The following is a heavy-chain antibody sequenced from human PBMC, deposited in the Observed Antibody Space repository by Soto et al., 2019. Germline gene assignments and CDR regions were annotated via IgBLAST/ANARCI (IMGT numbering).Heavy chain of an antibody. CDR1: GGSISSYY. D-gene: IGHD6-19*01. Sequence: QVQLQESGPGLVKPSETLSLTCTVSGGSISSYYWSWIRQPPGKGLEWIGYIYYSGSTNYNPSLKSRVTISVATSKNQFSLKLSSVPAADTAVYYCARQQWLVLNAFDIWGQGTMVTVSS. CDR2: IYYSGST. J-gene: IGHJ3*02. V-gene: IGHV4-59*01. CDR3: ARQQWLVLNAFDI.